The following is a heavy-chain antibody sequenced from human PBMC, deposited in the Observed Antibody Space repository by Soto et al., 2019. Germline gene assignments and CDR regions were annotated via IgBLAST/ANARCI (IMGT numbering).Heavy chain of an antibody. CDR1: GYTFTRSG. D-gene: IGHD3-3*01. Sequence: ASVKVSCKASGYTFTRSGISWVRQATGQGLEWMGWMNPNSGNTGYAQKFQGRVTMTRNTSISTAYMELSSLRSEDTAVYYCARGATSYLEWLLYNHYYYYGMDVWGQGTTVTVSS. J-gene: IGHJ6*02. V-gene: IGHV1-8*01. CDR3: ARGATSYLEWLLYNHYYYYGMDV. CDR2: MNPNSGNT.